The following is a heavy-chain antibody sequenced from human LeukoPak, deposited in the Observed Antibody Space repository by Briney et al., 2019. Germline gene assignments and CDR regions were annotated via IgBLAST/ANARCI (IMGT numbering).Heavy chain of an antibody. CDR3: ARDYRRITMVRGVCRSLDY. V-gene: IGHV3-33*01. D-gene: IGHD3-10*01. J-gene: IGHJ4*02. CDR1: GFTFSSYG. CDR2: IWYDGSNK. Sequence: PGGSLRLSCAASGFTFSSYGMHWVRQAPGKGLEWVAVIWYDGSNKYYADSVKGRFTISRDNSKNTLYLQMNSLRAEDTAVYYCARDYRRITMVRGVCRSLDYWGQGTLVTVSS.